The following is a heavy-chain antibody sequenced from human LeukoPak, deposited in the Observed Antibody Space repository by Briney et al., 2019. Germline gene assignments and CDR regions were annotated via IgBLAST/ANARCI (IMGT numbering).Heavy chain of an antibody. J-gene: IGHJ3*02. V-gene: IGHV1-2*04. D-gene: IGHD1-26*01. Sequence: ASVKVSCKASGYTFTGYYMHWVRQAPGQGLEWMGWINPNSGGTNYAQKFQGWVTMTRDTSISTAYMELSRLRSDDTAVYYCATLKWELPPDAFDIWGQGTMVTVSS. CDR2: INPNSGGT. CDR3: ATLKWELPPDAFDI. CDR1: GYTFTGYY.